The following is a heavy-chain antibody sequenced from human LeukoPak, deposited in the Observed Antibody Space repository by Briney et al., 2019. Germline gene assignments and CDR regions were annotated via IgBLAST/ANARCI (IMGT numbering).Heavy chain of an antibody. CDR2: INHSGST. V-gene: IGHV4-34*01. CDR1: GGSFSGYY. CDR3: ARGHIVVVPAAIGYYYYMDV. J-gene: IGHJ6*03. Sequence: SETLSLXCAVYGGSFSGYYWSWIRQPPGKELEWIGEINHSGSTNYNPSLKSRVTMSVDTSKNQFSLKLSSVTAADTAVYYCARGHIVVVPAAIGYYYYMDVWGKGTTVTVSS. D-gene: IGHD2-2*02.